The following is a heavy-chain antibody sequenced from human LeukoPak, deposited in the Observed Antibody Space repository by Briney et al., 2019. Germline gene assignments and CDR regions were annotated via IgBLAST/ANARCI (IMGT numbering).Heavy chain of an antibody. CDR3: ASGGSSSWYRWFDP. D-gene: IGHD6-13*01. Sequence: SETLSLTCTVSGGSISSSSFYWGWIRQPPGKGLEWIGDISYSGSTYYNPSLKSRVTISVDTSKNQFSLKLSSVTATDTAVYYCASGGSSSWYRWFDPWGQGTLVTVSS. CDR1: GGSISSSSFY. CDR2: ISYSGST. J-gene: IGHJ5*02. V-gene: IGHV4-39*01.